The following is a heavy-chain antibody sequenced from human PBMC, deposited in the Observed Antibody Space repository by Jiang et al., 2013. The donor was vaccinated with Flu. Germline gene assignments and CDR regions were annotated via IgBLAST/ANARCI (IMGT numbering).Heavy chain of an antibody. CDR2: INAGNGNT. D-gene: IGHD3-10*01. V-gene: IGHV1-3*01. Sequence: GAEVKKPGASVKVSCKASGYTFTSYAMHWVRQAPGQRLEWMGWINAGNGNTKYSQKFQGRVTITRDTSASTAYMELSSLRSEDTAVYYCARGGYGSGSYYSYYYYGMDVWGQGTTVTVSS. CDR3: ARGGYGSGSYYSYYYYGMDV. CDR1: GYTFTSYA. J-gene: IGHJ6*02.